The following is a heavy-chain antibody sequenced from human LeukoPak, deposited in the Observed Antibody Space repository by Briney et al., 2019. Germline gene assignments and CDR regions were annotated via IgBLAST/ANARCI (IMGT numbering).Heavy chain of an antibody. Sequence: GASVKVSCKASGYTFTSYGISWVRQAPGQGLEWMGGIIPIFGTANYAQKFQGRVTITADESTSTAYMELSSLRSEDTAVYYCARSYYDSSVTPTIFDYWGQGTLVTVSS. V-gene: IGHV1-69*13. J-gene: IGHJ4*02. D-gene: IGHD3-22*01. CDR2: IIPIFGTA. CDR1: GYTFTSYG. CDR3: ARSYYDSSVTPTIFDY.